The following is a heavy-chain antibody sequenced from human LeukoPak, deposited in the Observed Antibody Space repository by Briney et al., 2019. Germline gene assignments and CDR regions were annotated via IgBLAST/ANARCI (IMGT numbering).Heavy chain of an antibody. V-gene: IGHV3-21*01. CDR1: GFTFSSYR. CDR2: ISSSSSYI. CDR3: ARDGKAAGDY. Sequence: PGGSLRLSCAASGFTFSSYRMNWVRQAPGKGLEWVSSISSSSSYIYYADSVKGRFAISRDNAKNSLYLQMNSLRAEDTAVYYCARDGKAAGDYWGQGTLVTVSS. D-gene: IGHD6-13*01. J-gene: IGHJ4*02.